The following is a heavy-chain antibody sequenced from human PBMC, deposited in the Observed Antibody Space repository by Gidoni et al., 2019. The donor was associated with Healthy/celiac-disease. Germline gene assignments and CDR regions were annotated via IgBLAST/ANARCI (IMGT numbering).Heavy chain of an antibody. V-gene: IGHV3-30*18. CDR3: AKSGDNIVVVPAAMVDY. D-gene: IGHD2-2*01. J-gene: IGHJ4*02. CDR1: GFTLSSYG. CDR2: ISYDGSNK. Sequence: QVQLVESGGGVVQPGRSLRLSCAASGFTLSSYGMHWVRQAPGKGLEWVAVISYDGSNKYYADSVKGRFTISRDNSKNTLYLQMNSLRAEDTAVYYCAKSGDNIVVVPAAMVDYWGQGTLVTVSS.